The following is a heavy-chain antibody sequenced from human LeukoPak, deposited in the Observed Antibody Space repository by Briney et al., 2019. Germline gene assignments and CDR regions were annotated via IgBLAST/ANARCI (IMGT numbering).Heavy chain of an antibody. CDR3: ARQRDWGFGSYFDY. D-gene: IGHD7-27*01. CDR1: GGSISSSNW. Sequence: SGTLSLTCAVSGGSISSSNWWSWVRQPPGKGREWIGEIYHSGSTNFNPSLRTRVTISVDKSKNQFSLNLISVTAADTAVYYCARQRDWGFGSYFDYWGQGTLVTVSS. CDR2: IYHSGST. V-gene: IGHV4-4*02. J-gene: IGHJ4*02.